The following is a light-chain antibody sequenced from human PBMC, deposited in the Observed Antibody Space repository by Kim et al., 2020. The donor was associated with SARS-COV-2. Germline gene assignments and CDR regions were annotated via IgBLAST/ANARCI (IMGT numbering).Light chain of an antibody. CDR1: TGAVTSGHF. CDR3: LLDCADTYV. V-gene: IGLV7-43*01. J-gene: IGLJ1*01. Sequence: PGGTVTLTCASSTGAVTSGHFPNWFQQKPGQAPRALIYSTTNTHSWTPARFSGSLLGGKAALTLSGVQFEDEADYYCLLDCADTYVFGTGTKVTVL. CDR2: STT.